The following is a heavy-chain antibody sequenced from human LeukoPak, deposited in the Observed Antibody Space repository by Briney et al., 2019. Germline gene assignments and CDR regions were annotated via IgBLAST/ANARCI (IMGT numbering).Heavy chain of an antibody. CDR3: ARASGSYDY. J-gene: IGHJ4*02. D-gene: IGHD1-26*01. CDR1: GFSFSTYG. CDR2: IWNDGSIR. V-gene: IGHV3-33*01. Sequence: GGSLRLSCAASGFSFSTYGLHWVRQAPGKGLEWVAVIWNDGSIRYYADSVKGRFTISRDISKNTLYLQMNNLRAEDTAVYYCARASGSYDYWGQGTLATVSS.